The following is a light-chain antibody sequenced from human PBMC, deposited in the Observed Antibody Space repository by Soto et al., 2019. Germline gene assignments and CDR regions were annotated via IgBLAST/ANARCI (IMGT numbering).Light chain of an antibody. V-gene: IGKV1-9*01. CDR3: QQLKSYPLT. J-gene: IGKJ4*01. CDR1: QDFSNF. CDR2: AAP. Sequence: DIQLTQSPSFLSASIGDRVTITCRASQDFSNFLAWYQQKPVRAPKLLIYAAPTLQSGVPSRFTGSGSGTEFALTISSLQPEDFATYYCQQLKSYPLTFGGGTKVDIK.